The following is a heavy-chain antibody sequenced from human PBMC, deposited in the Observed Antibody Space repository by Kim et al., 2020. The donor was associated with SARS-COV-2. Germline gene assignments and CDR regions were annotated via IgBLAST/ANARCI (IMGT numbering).Heavy chain of an antibody. CDR1: GGSFSAYS. J-gene: IGHJ6*02. CDR2: IIHSGSA. Sequence: SETLSLTCRVSGGSFSAYSWSWIRQPPGKGPEWIGQIIHSGSANYNPSLRSRVTLSVDKSKNQFSLNLTSVTAADTAVYFCASVSKPPQQLVNYYFYYGMDVGGQGTTVIVSS. CDR3: ASVSKPPQQLVNYYFYYGMDV. D-gene: IGHD4-4*01. V-gene: IGHV4-34*12.